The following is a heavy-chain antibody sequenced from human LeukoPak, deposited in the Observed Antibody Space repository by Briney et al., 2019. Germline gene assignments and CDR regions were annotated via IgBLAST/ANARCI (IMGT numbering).Heavy chain of an antibody. CDR2: IIPIFGTA. Sequence: GASVKVSCKASGGTFSGYAISWVRQAPGQGLEWMGGIIPIFGTANYAQKFQGRVTITTDESTSTAYMELGSLRSEDTAVYYCARESVAARSGIFGYWGQGTLVTVSS. CDR3: ARESVAARSGIFGY. V-gene: IGHV1-69*05. D-gene: IGHD6-6*01. J-gene: IGHJ4*02. CDR1: GGTFSGYA.